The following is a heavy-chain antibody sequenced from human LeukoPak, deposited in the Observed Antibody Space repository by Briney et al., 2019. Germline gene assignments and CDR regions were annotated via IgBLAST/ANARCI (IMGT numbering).Heavy chain of an antibody. CDR3: AKDQFRDGSSWYDYYYYYGMDV. D-gene: IGHD6-13*01. J-gene: IGHJ6*02. V-gene: IGHV3-23*01. CDR1: GFTFSSYA. Sequence: GGSLRLSCAASGFTFSSYAMSWVRQAPGKGLEWVSAISGSGGSTYYADSVKGRFTISRDNSKNTLYLQMNSLRAEDTAVYYCAKDQFRDGSSWYDYYYYYGMDVWGQGTTVTVSS. CDR2: ISGSGGST.